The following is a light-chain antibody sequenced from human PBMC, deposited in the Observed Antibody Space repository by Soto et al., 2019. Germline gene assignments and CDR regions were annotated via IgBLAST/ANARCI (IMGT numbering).Light chain of an antibody. J-gene: IGKJ5*01. CDR1: QSVSSY. Sequence: EIVLTQSPATLSLSPGERATLSCRASQSVSSYLAWYQQKPGQAPSLLIYDASNRATGIPARFSGSGSGTDFTLTISSLEPEDFAVYYCQQRSNGGITFGQGTRLEIK. V-gene: IGKV3-11*01. CDR2: DAS. CDR3: QQRSNGGIT.